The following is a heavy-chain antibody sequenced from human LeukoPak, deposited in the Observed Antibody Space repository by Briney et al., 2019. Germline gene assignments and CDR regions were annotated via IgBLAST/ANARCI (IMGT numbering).Heavy chain of an antibody. J-gene: IGHJ4*02. CDR1: GYIFGDYT. CDR3: TRERYSYGYFLTD. Sequence: GGSLRLSCAASGYIFGDYTMSWIRQAPGKGLEWVGFIRSKAYGGATEYVASVKGRFTISRDDSKSIAYLQMNSLKTEDTAVYYCTRERYSYGYFLTDWGQGTLVTVSS. CDR2: IRSKAYGGAT. D-gene: IGHD5-18*01. V-gene: IGHV3-49*03.